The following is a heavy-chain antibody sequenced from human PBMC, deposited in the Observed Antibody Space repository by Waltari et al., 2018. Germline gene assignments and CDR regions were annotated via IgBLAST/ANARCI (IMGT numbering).Heavy chain of an antibody. CDR1: GFIFSNHW. D-gene: IGHD3-10*01. J-gene: IGHJ5*02. Sequence: EVQLVESGGGLVQPGGSLRLSCAASGFIFSNHWMGWVRQTPGKGLEWVANIHPDGSVKKYVDSVKGRFTVSRDNAQNSLFLQMNSLRGVDTAVYYCGKFGSPGSFDNWGQGTLVAVSS. CDR2: IHPDGSVK. V-gene: IGHV3-7*01. CDR3: GKFGSPGSFDN.